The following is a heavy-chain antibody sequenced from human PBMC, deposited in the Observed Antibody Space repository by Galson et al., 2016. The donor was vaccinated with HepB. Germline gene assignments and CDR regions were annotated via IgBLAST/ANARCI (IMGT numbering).Heavy chain of an antibody. CDR2: IKQDGSEK. CDR1: GFPFNNFW. V-gene: IGHV3-7*01. Sequence: SLRLSCAASGFPFNNFWMSWARQAPEKGLEWVANIKQDGSEKHYVDSVKDRFTISRDNAKNSLYLQVGNLRVEDTAVYYCAKHSYAVSRGEWGQGTLVTVSS. D-gene: IGHD3-16*01. J-gene: IGHJ4*02. CDR3: AKHSYAVSRGE.